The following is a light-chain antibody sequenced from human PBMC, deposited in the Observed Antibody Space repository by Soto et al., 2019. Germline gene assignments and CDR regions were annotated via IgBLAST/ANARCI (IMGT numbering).Light chain of an antibody. Sequence: EIVMTQSPATLSVSPGERATLSCRASQSVSSSLAWYQHKPGQAPRLLIYGASISATGIPARFSGSGSGTEFTLTISSLQSEDFAAYYCQQYSNRYTFGQGTKLEIK. CDR3: QQYSNRYT. CDR1: QSVSSS. V-gene: IGKV3D-15*01. J-gene: IGKJ2*01. CDR2: GAS.